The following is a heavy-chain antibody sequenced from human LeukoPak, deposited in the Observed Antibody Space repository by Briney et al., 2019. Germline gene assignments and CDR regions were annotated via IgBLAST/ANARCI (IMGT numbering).Heavy chain of an antibody. J-gene: IGHJ4*01. CDR3: AGAYGDYRSRLSDY. CDR2: INHSGSN. Sequence: PSETLSLTCAVYGGSFSGYYWSWIRQPPGKGLEWIGEINHSGSNNYNPSLKSRVTISVDTSKNQFSLKLSSVTAADTAVYSCAGAYGDYRSRLSDYWGQGTLGTVSP. CDR1: GGSFSGYY. V-gene: IGHV4-34*01. D-gene: IGHD4-17*01.